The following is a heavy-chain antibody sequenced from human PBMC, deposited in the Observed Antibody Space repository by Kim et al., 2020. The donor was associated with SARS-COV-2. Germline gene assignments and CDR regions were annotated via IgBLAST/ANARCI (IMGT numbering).Heavy chain of an antibody. J-gene: IGHJ4*02. Sequence: GGSLRLSCAASGFTFSSYGMHWVRQAPGKGLEWVAVISYDGSNKYYADSVKGRFTISRDNSKNTLYLQMNSLRAEDTAVYYCAKDVIVGNDGYWGQGTLVTVSS. V-gene: IGHV3-30*18. CDR3: AKDVIVGNDGY. CDR1: GFTFSSYG. CDR2: ISYDGSNK. D-gene: IGHD2-21*01.